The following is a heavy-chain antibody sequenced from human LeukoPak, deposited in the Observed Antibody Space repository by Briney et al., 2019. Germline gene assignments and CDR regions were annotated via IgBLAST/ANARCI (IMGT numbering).Heavy chain of an antibody. Sequence: TSETLSLTCTVSSDSFSTYYWTWIRQRPGKGLEWIVYIYYNGHTNYQPFLTSRVTISVDTSKNQFSLKLNSVTAADTAVYYCARLGFCTGGRCLADFWGQGTLVTVSS. D-gene: IGHD2-15*01. CDR1: SDSFSTYY. CDR2: IYYNGHT. J-gene: IGHJ4*02. CDR3: ARLGFCTGGRCLADF. V-gene: IGHV4-59*08.